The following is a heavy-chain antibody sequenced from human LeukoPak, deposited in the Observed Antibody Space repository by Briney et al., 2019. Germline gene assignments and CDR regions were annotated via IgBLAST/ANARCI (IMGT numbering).Heavy chain of an antibody. CDR2: IYYSGST. Sequence: SETLSLTCTVSGGSISSYYWSWIRQPPGKGLEWIAFIYYSGSTKYNPSLKSRVTISVDTSKNQVSLHLDSVTPDDTAVYYCARGGRGLTVAVFEYWGQGTLVTVSS. CDR1: GGSISSYY. D-gene: IGHD6-19*01. J-gene: IGHJ4*02. CDR3: ARGGRGLTVAVFEY. V-gene: IGHV4-59*12.